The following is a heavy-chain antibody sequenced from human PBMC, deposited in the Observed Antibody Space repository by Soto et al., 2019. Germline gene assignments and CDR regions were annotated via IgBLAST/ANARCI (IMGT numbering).Heavy chain of an antibody. CDR1: GFTFSSYA. J-gene: IGHJ6*03. D-gene: IGHD4-17*01. CDR3: AKGGLYGDYYYMDV. CDR2: ISGSGGST. Sequence: PGGSLRLSCVASGFTFSSYAMSWVRQAPGKGLEWVSAISGSGGSTYYADSVKGRFTISRDNSKNTLYLQMNSLRAEDTAVYYCAKGGLYGDYYYMDVWGKGTTVTVSS. V-gene: IGHV3-23*01.